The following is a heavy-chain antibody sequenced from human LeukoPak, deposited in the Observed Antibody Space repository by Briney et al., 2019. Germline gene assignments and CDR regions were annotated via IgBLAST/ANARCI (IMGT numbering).Heavy chain of an antibody. CDR2: ISGSGGST. V-gene: IGHV3-23*01. CDR1: GFTFSSYA. D-gene: IGHD5-18*01. Sequence: GGSLRLSCAASGFTFSSYAMSWVRQAPGKGLEWDSTISGSGGSTYYADSVKGRFTISRDNSKNTLYLQMNSLRAEDTAVYYCAKDGIRGYSYGFAYFDYWGQGTLVTVSS. J-gene: IGHJ4*02. CDR3: AKDGIRGYSYGFAYFDY.